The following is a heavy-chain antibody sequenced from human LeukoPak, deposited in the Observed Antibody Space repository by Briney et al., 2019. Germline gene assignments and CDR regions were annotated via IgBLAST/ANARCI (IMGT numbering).Heavy chain of an antibody. CDR3: AKRRGLELLYYYYMDV. V-gene: IGHV3-21*04. Sequence: PGGSLRLSCAASGFTFSNYAMRWVRLAPGKGLEWVSGISSSSSYIYYADSVKGRFTISRDNAKNSLYLQMNSLRAEDTAVYYCAKRRGLELLYYYYMDVWGKGTTVTVSS. D-gene: IGHD1-7*01. CDR1: GFTFSNYA. CDR2: ISSSSSYI. J-gene: IGHJ6*03.